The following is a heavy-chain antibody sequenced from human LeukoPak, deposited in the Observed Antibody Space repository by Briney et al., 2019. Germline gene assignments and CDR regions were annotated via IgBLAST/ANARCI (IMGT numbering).Heavy chain of an antibody. CDR1: GITFSSYS. CDR3: ASRSGYYYGSTYDY. V-gene: IGHV3-48*01. J-gene: IGHJ4*02. Sequence: GGSLRLSCAASGITFSSYSMNWVRQAPGKGLEWVSYISSSSSTIYYADSVKGRFTISRDNSKNTLYLQMNSLRAEDTAVYYCASRSGYYYGSTYDYWGQGTLVTVSS. CDR2: ISSSSSTI. D-gene: IGHD3-22*01.